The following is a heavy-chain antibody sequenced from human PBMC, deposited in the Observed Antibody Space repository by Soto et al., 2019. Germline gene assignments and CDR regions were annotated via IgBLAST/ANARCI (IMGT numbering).Heavy chain of an antibody. Sequence: SVKVSCKASGFTFTSSAVQWVRQARGQRLEWIGWIVVGSGNTNYAQKFQERVTITRDMSTSTAYMELSSLRSEDTAVYYCAARAWIGYYFPGWSYGMDVWGQGTTVTVSS. CDR1: GFTFTSSA. CDR3: AARAWIGYYFPGWSYGMDV. CDR2: IVVGSGNT. J-gene: IGHJ6*01. V-gene: IGHV1-58*01. D-gene: IGHD3-3*01.